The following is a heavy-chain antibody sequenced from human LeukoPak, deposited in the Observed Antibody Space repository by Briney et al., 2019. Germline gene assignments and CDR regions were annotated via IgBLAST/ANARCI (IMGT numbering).Heavy chain of an antibody. CDR2: IYPGVSDT. D-gene: IGHD1-26*01. V-gene: IGHV5-51*01. CDR1: GYSFTDYW. J-gene: IGHJ4*02. CDR3: AIRYSGSYNDY. Sequence: GESLKISCKGSGYSFTDYWIGWVRQMPVKGLEGMGIIYPGVSDTRNSPSFQGQVTISADKSINTAYVQWSSLKASDTAIYYCAIRYSGSYNDYWGQGTLVTVSS.